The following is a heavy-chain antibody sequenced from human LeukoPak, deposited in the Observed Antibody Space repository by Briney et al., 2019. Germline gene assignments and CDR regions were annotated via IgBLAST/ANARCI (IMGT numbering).Heavy chain of an antibody. CDR1: GYTSTSYD. V-gene: IGHV1-8*01. D-gene: IGHD3-3*01. J-gene: IGHJ6*03. Sequence: GASVTVSCKASGYTSTSYDINWVRQATGQGLEWMGWMNPNSGNTGYAQKFQGRVTMTRNTSISTAYMELSSLRSEDTAVYYCARGNPYYDFWSGPNYYYYMDVWGKGTTVTVSS. CDR3: ARGNPYYDFWSGPNYYYYMDV. CDR2: MNPNSGNT.